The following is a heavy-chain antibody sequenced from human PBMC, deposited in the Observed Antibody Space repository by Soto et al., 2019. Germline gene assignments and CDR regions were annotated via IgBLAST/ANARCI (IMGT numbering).Heavy chain of an antibody. CDR2: IYYSGST. D-gene: IGHD6-13*01. Sequence: SETLSLTCTVSGGSISSSSYYWGWIRQPPGKGLEWIGSIYYSGSTYYNPSLKSRVTISVDTSKNQFSLKLSSVTAADPAVYYCARRNAYSSSWYGGYFDYWGQGTLVTVSS. J-gene: IGHJ4*02. V-gene: IGHV4-39*07. CDR3: ARRNAYSSSWYGGYFDY. CDR1: GGSISSSSYY.